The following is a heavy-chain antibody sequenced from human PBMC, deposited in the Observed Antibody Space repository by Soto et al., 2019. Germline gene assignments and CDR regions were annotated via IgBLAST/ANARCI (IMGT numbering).Heavy chain of an antibody. CDR1: GGSISSYY. Sequence: SATLSLTCTVSGGSISSYYWSWIRQPPGKGLEWIGYIYYSGSTNYNPSLKSRVTISVDTSKNQFSLKLSSVTAADTAVYYCARAXAPGIAAAGTRLIWFDPWGQGTLVTVSS. D-gene: IGHD6-13*01. J-gene: IGHJ5*02. CDR3: ARAXAPGIAAAGTRLIWFDP. CDR2: IYYSGST. V-gene: IGHV4-59*01.